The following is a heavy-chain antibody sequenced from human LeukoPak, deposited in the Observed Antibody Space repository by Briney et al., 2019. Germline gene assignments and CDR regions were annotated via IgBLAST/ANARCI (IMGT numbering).Heavy chain of an antibody. CDR2: IYYRGGST. CDR3: ARVQGLSSRPFDY. D-gene: IGHD3-10*01. Sequence: SETLSLTCTVSGGSISSGGYYWSWIRQHPGKGLEWIGYIYYRGGSTYYNPSLKSRVTLSVDPSKNQFSLKLSSVTAADTAVYYCARVQGLSSRPFDYWGQGTLVTVSS. V-gene: IGHV4-31*03. CDR1: GGSISSGGYY. J-gene: IGHJ4*02.